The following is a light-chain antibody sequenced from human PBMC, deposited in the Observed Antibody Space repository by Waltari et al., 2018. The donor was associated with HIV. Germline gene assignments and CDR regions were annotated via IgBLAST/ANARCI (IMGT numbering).Light chain of an antibody. CDR3: QQANSFPHT. J-gene: IGKJ2*01. Sequence: EIQMTQSPSSMSASVGDEVTITCRATQFISTSLAWYQQRPNRAPKLLIFDASRLQSGAPSRFSGRGSGTQFTLTINSLQPEDVATYYCQQANSFPHTFGQGT. CDR1: QFISTS. V-gene: IGKV1-12*01. CDR2: DAS.